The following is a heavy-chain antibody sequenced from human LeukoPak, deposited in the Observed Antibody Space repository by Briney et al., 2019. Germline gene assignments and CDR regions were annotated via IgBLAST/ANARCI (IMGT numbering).Heavy chain of an antibody. D-gene: IGHD3-3*01. V-gene: IGHV3-7*03. CDR1: GFTFGKYW. J-gene: IGHJ4*02. CDR2: IKLDGSEK. CDR3: ARDQYDTWSRRGNFDS. Sequence: GGSLRLSCVAYGFTFGKYWLSWVRQPPGKGLEWVANIKLDGSEKNYVDSVKGGFTISRDNTKNSLYLQMDSLRAEDTAVFYCARDQYDTWSRRGNFDSWGQGTLVTVSS.